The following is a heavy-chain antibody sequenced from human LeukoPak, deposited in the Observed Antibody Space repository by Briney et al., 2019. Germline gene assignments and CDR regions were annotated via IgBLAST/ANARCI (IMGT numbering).Heavy chain of an antibody. Sequence: ASVKVSCEASGYTFTNYHIDWVRQASGQGLEWMTWINPDTGDKGYARKFQDRVTITTDTSISTAYMELSSLSSEDTAVYFCARTTSMTASGYDYWGQGTLVSVSS. V-gene: IGHV1-8*03. CDR1: GYTFTNYH. J-gene: IGHJ4*02. CDR2: INPDTGDK. CDR3: ARTTSMTASGYDY. D-gene: IGHD2-21*02.